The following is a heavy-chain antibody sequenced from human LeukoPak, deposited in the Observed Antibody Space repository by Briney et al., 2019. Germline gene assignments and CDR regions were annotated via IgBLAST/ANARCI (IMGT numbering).Heavy chain of an antibody. Sequence: SETLSLTCTVSGGSISSYYWSWIRQPPGKGLGWIGCIYTSGSTNYNPSLKSRLTISLDTSKNQFSLKLSSVTAADTAVYYCAGTFFYDSSGYPYAFDIWGQGTMVTVSS. CDR2: IYTSGST. D-gene: IGHD3-22*01. CDR1: GGSISSYY. J-gene: IGHJ3*02. V-gene: IGHV4-4*09. CDR3: AGTFFYDSSGYPYAFDI.